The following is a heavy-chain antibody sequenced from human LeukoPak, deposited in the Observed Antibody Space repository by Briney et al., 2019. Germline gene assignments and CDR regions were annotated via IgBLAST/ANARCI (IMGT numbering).Heavy chain of an antibody. Sequence: NTSQTLSLTCTVSGGSISSGGYYWSWIRQHPGKGLEWIGYIYYSGSTYYNPSLKSRVTISVDTSKNQFSLKLSSVTAADTAVYYCASSPTYYDILTGAFDIWGQGTMVTVSS. CDR1: GGSISSGGYY. J-gene: IGHJ3*02. V-gene: IGHV4-31*03. D-gene: IGHD3-9*01. CDR2: IYYSGST. CDR3: ASSPTYYDILTGAFDI.